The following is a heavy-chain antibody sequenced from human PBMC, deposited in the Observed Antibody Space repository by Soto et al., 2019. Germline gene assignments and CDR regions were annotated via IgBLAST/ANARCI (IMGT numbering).Heavy chain of an antibody. V-gene: IGHV5-10-1*01. CDR3: ERHFNRNRDYGMAV. CDR2: IDPSDSYT. Sequence: GESLKISCKGSGYSFTSYWLSWVRQMPGKGLEWMGRIDPSDSYTNYSPSFQGHVTISADKSISTAYLQWSSLKASDTAMYYCERHFNRNRDYGMAVWGQGTRVTVSS. D-gene: IGHD1-20*01. J-gene: IGHJ6*02. CDR1: GYSFTSYW.